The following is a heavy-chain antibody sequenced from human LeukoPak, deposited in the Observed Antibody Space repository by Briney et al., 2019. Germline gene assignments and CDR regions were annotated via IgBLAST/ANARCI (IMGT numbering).Heavy chain of an antibody. CDR3: ARRAYSDYGGVSVDP. J-gene: IGHJ5*02. D-gene: IGHD4-11*01. V-gene: IGHV4-39*01. Sequence: SETLSLTCTVSGGSISSRSYYWGWVRQPPGKGLDWIGSIYYSGSTYYNPSLKSRVTISVDTSKNQFSLKLSSVTAADTVVYYCARRAYSDYGGVSVDPWGQGTLVTVSS. CDR2: IYYSGST. CDR1: GGSISSRSYY.